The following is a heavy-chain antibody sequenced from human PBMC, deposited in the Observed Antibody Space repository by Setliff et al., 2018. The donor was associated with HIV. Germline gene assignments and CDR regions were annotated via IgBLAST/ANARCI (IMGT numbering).Heavy chain of an antibody. J-gene: IGHJ4*02. V-gene: IGHV4-38-2*01. D-gene: IGHD5-18*01. CDR2: IHHSGST. CDR3: ARTLRAAAMGYFDY. Sequence: SETLSLTCAVSGYSISSGYYWGWIRQPPGKGLEWIGSIHHSGSTYNNPSLKSRVTISVDTSKNQFSLKLISVTAADTAVYYCARTLRAAAMGYFDYWGQGTLVTVSS. CDR1: GYSISSGYY.